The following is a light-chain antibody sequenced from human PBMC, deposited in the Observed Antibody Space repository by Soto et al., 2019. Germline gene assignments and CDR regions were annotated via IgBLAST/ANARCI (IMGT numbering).Light chain of an antibody. CDR1: QSVSSSY. J-gene: IGKJ5*01. V-gene: IGKV3-20*01. CDR2: GAS. CDR3: QHYDSLPIT. Sequence: EIVLTQSPGTLSLSPWERATLSCRASQSVSSSYLAWYQQKPGQPPRLLIYGASSRATGIPDRFSGSGSGTDFTLTISRLEPEDFAVFYCQHYDSLPITFGQGTRLE.